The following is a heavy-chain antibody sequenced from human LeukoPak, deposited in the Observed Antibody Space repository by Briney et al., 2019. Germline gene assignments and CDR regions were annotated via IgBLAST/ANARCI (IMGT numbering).Heavy chain of an antibody. CDR2: IYHSGST. Sequence: PSETLSLTCTVSGYSISSGYYWGWIRQPPGKGLEWLGYIYHSGSTFYNPSLESRLTISIDRSKNRFSLKLTSVTAADTAVYYCATNYGGAYYFDYWGQGTLVTVSS. CDR3: ATNYGGAYYFDY. V-gene: IGHV4-38-2*02. J-gene: IGHJ4*02. D-gene: IGHD3-16*01. CDR1: GYSISSGYY.